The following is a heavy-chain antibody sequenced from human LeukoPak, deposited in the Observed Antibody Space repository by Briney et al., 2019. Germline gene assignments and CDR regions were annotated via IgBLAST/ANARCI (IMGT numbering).Heavy chain of an antibody. CDR3: ARAGYYYDPHAFDY. J-gene: IGHJ4*02. V-gene: IGHV3-30-3*01. Sequence: TGGSLRLSCAASGFTFSSYAMHWVRQAPGKGLEWVAVISYDGSNKYYADSVKGRFTISRDNSKNTLYLQMDSLRAEDTAVYYCARAGYYYDPHAFDYWGQGTLVTVSS. CDR1: GFTFSSYA. CDR2: ISYDGSNK. D-gene: IGHD3-22*01.